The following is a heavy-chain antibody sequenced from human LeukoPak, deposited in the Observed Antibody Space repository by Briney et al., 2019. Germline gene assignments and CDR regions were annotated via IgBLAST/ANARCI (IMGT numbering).Heavy chain of an antibody. V-gene: IGHV1-2*02. CDR2: INPNSGGT. CDR1: GYTFTGYY. J-gene: IGHJ5*02. D-gene: IGHD3-22*01. Sequence: ASVKVSCKASGYTFTGYYMHWVRQAPGQGLEWMGWINPNSGGTNYAQKFQGRVTMTRDTSISTAYMELSRLRSDDTAVYYCARAAIYYDSSGYYTWGQGTLVTLSS. CDR3: ARAAIYYDSSGYYT.